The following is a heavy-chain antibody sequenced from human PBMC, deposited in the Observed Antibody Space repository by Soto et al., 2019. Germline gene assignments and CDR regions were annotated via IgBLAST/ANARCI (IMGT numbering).Heavy chain of an antibody. CDR3: ASPEWELLSLPFRY. CDR1: GFTFSSYA. CDR2: VTARGDRA. V-gene: IGHV3-23*01. D-gene: IGHD1-26*01. Sequence: EVPLLESGGDLVQPGGSLRLACAASGFTFSSYAVSWVRQAPGKGLEWVSAVTARGDRAYYADSVQGRFTISRDNSKNTLYLEMNNLRVEDTAVYYCASPEWELLSLPFRYWGQGTVVIVSS. J-gene: IGHJ4*02.